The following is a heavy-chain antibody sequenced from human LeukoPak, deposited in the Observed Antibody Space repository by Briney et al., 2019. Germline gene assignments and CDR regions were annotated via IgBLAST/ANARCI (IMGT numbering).Heavy chain of an antibody. CDR3: ARLPRYCSSTSCPFDY. J-gene: IGHJ4*02. D-gene: IGHD2-2*01. V-gene: IGHV4-59*08. CDR2: IYYTGST. CDR1: GGSINSYY. Sequence: SETLSLTCTVSGGSINSYYWSWIRQPPGKGLECIGHIYYTGSTYYKPSLESRVTISVDTAKNQISLKLSSVTAADTAVYYCARLPRYCSSTSCPFDYWGQGTLVTVSS.